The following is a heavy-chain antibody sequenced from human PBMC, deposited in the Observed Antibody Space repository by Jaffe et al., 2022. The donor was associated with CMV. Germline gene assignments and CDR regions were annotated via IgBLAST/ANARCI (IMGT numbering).Heavy chain of an antibody. V-gene: IGHV3-21*01. J-gene: IGHJ4*02. CDR2: ISGGSTHI. Sequence: EVQLVESGGGLVKPGGSLRLSCAASGFIFSNYAINWVRQAPGKGLEWVSCISGGSTHIYYADSVKGRFTISRDNARNSLYLQMNDLRAEDTAIYYCARVQLSYGCNEDYWGQGTPVTVSS. D-gene: IGHD5-18*01. CDR3: ARVQLSYGCNEDY. CDR1: GFIFSNYA.